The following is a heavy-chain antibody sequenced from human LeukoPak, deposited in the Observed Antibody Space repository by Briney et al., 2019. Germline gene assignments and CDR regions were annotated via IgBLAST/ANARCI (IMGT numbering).Heavy chain of an antibody. CDR2: IDPSGGST. J-gene: IGHJ4*02. V-gene: IGHV1-46*01. D-gene: IGHD6-6*01. CDR3: ARVSGIAARSRYFDY. Sequence: ASVKVSCKASGYTFTSYYMHWVRQAPGQGLEWMGIIDPSGGSTSYAQKFQGRVTMTRDMSTSTVYMELSSLRSEDTAVYYCARVSGIAARSRYFDYWGQGTLVTVSS. CDR1: GYTFTSYY.